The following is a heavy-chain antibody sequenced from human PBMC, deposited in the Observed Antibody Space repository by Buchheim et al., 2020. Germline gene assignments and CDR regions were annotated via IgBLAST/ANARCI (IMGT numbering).Heavy chain of an antibody. CDR2: IFADGGDA. Sequence: EVQLVESGGGVVQPGGSLRLSCVASGFNSNTYWMHWVRQVPGKGLMWVSRIFADGGDAPYADSVKGRFTISRDTGKGTLYLRMNSLRADDTAMYFCAREGTSSGGRFFDLWGRGT. CDR3: AREGTSSGGRFFDL. V-gene: IGHV3-74*03. D-gene: IGHD3-10*01. J-gene: IGHJ2*01. CDR1: GFNSNTYW.